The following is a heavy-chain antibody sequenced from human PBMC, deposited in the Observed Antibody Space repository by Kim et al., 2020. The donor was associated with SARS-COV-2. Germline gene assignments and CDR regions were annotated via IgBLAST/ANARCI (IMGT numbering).Heavy chain of an antibody. CDR2: IAPSGGST. Sequence: ASVKVSCKSSGYTFTSYYINWVRQAPGQGLEWMGRIAPSGGSTTYSQKFQGRVTLTRDTSTSTVYMHLSSLKSDDTAVYFCARVWAAAGNPSDYWGQGTLVSVSS. V-gene: IGHV1-46*01. J-gene: IGHJ4*02. CDR3: ARVWAAAGNPSDY. CDR1: GYTFTSYY. D-gene: IGHD6-13*01.